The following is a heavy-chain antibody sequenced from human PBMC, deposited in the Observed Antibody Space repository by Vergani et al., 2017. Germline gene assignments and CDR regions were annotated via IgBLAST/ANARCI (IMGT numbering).Heavy chain of an antibody. D-gene: IGHD3-3*01. Sequence: EVQLVESGGGLVQPGGSLRLSCAASGFTFSSYEMNWVRQAPGKGLEWVSYISSSGRTIYYADSVKGRFTISRDNAKNSLYLQMNSLRAEDTAVYYCARAQEAHYDFWSGYYAFDYWGQGTLVTVSS. V-gene: IGHV3-48*03. CDR3: ARAQEAHYDFWSGYYAFDY. CDR2: ISSSGRTI. J-gene: IGHJ4*02. CDR1: GFTFSSYE.